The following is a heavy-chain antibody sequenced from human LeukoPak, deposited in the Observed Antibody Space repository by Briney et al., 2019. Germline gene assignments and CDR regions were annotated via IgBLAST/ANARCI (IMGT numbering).Heavy chain of an antibody. D-gene: IGHD6-13*01. CDR3: ARGRVTLAAAGTRNWFDP. V-gene: IGHV1-18*04. CDR2: ISAYSGNT. J-gene: IGHJ5*02. Sequence: VASVKVSCKASGYTFTSYGISWVRQAPGQGLEWMGWISAYSGNTNYAQKLQGRVTMTTDTSTSTAYMELRSLRSDDTAVYYCARGRVTLAAAGTRNWFDPWGQGTLVTVSS. CDR1: GYTFTSYG.